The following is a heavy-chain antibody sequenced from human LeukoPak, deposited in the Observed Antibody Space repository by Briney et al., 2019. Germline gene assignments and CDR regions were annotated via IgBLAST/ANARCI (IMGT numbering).Heavy chain of an antibody. CDR3: AKTPTVVEYWHFDL. J-gene: IGHJ2*01. CDR1: EFTFSRYA. Sequence: GGSLRLSCAASEFTFSRYAMSWVRQAPGKGLEWVSTISGTGGSTYYADSVKGRFTISRDNSKNIVYLQMNSLRAEDTAVYYCAKTPTVVEYWHFDLWGRGTVVTVSS. V-gene: IGHV3-23*01. D-gene: IGHD4-23*01. CDR2: ISGTGGST.